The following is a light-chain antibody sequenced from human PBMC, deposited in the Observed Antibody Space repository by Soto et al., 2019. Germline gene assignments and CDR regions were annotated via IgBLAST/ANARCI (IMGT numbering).Light chain of an antibody. Sequence: DVVMTQSPLSLSVTLGQPASISCRSSQGLVYSDGNTFLNWFHQRPGQSPRRLIYQVSNRDSGVPDRFSGSGSGTDYPLTISRVEADDVGTYYCVQGTHWPWTFGQGTKVEIK. CDR3: VQGTHWPWT. CDR1: QGLVYSDGNTF. CDR2: QVS. V-gene: IGKV2-30*01. J-gene: IGKJ1*01.